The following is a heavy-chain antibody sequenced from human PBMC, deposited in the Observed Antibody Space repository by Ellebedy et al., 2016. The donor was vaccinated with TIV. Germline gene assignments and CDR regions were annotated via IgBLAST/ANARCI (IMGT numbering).Heavy chain of an antibody. CDR3: AGDRAPDGRNWFFDL. V-gene: IGHV1-69*06. J-gene: IGHJ2*01. Sequence: AASVKVSCKASGGTFSSHAFSWVRQGPGQGLDWMGGTIPVFGTATYAQKFQGRVTITADRSTNTAYLELSGLRSEDTAVYYCAGDRAPDGRNWFFDLWGRGTLVTVSS. D-gene: IGHD5-24*01. CDR1: GGTFSSHA. CDR2: TIPVFGTA.